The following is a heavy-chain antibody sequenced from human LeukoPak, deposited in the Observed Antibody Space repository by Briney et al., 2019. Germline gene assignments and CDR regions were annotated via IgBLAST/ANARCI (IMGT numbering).Heavy chain of an antibody. Sequence: GGSLRLSCAASGFTFSNYWMSWVRQAPGKGLEWVANIKQDGSEKYYVDSVKGRFTISRDNARNSLYLQMNSLRVEDTAVYYCARRRCSSTSCFLDYWGQGTLVTVSS. CDR3: ARRRCSSTSCFLDY. CDR1: GFTFSNYW. V-gene: IGHV3-7*01. CDR2: IKQDGSEK. D-gene: IGHD2-2*01. J-gene: IGHJ4*02.